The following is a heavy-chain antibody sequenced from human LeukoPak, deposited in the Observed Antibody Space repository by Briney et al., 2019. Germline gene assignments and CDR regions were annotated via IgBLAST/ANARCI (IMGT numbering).Heavy chain of an antibody. CDR1: GFTFSSYG. V-gene: IGHV3-30*18. Sequence: GGSLRLSCAASGFTFSSYGMHWVRQAPGKGLEWVAVISYDGSNKYYADSVRGRFTISRDNFKNTVSLQLNSLRAEDTAMYYCAKDDDWGRFNHWGQGTLVTVSS. D-gene: IGHD3-16*01. CDR2: ISYDGSNK. CDR3: AKDDDWGRFNH. J-gene: IGHJ1*01.